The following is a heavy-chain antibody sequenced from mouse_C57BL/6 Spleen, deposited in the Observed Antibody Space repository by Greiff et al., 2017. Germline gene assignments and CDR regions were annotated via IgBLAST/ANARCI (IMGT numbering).Heavy chain of an antibody. CDR1: GFTFSSYT. Sequence: EVKLVESGGGLVKPGGSLKLSCAASGFTFSSYTMSWVRQTPEKRLEWVATISGGGGNTYYPDSVKGSFTLARDNATNTLYLQMSSVRSEDTALYDCARHKRNPFAYWGQGTLVTVSA. V-gene: IGHV5-9*01. CDR3: ARHKRNPFAY. CDR2: ISGGGGNT. J-gene: IGHJ3*01.